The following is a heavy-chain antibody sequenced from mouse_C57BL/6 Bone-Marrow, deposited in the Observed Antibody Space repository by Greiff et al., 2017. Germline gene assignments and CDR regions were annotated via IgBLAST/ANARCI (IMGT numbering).Heavy chain of an antibody. J-gene: IGHJ2*01. CDR3: ANDYCGSSRSWGNY. V-gene: IGHV1-22*01. CDR1: GYTFTAYH. CDR2: INPNNGGT. Sequence: VQLKESGPELVKPGASVKMSCKASGYTFTAYHMHWVKQSHGKSLEWIGNINPNNGGTSYNQTFKGKATLTVNKSSSTDAMELRSRTSEDSAVYYCANDYCGSSRSWGNYGGQGTTLTVSS. D-gene: IGHD1-1*01.